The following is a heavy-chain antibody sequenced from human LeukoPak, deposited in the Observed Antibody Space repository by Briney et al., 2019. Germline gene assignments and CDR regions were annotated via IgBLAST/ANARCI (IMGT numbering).Heavy chain of an antibody. V-gene: IGHV3-23*01. Sequence: PGGSLRLSCTASGFTFSSYYMSWVRQAPGKGLEWVSAISGSGGSTYYADSVKGRFTISRDNSKNTLYLQMNSLRAEDTAVYYCAKIMEPGNYYDSSPDAFDIWGQGTMVAVSS. D-gene: IGHD3-22*01. CDR3: AKIMEPGNYYDSSPDAFDI. CDR2: ISGSGGST. CDR1: GFTFSSYY. J-gene: IGHJ3*02.